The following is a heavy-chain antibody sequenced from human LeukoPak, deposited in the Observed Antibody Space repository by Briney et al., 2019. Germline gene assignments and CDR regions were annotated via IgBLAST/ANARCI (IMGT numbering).Heavy chain of an antibody. CDR3: VRADYDSSGYHFDY. CDR1: GFTFSSYW. CDR2: IDTDGTTT. V-gene: IGHV3-74*01. D-gene: IGHD3-22*01. J-gene: IGHJ4*02. Sequence: GGSLTLSCAASGFTFSSYWMHWVRQAPGKGLLWVSRIDTDGTTTDYGDSVKGRFTVSRDNAKNTVYLQMNSLRAEDTAIYYCVRADYDSSGYHFDYWGQGVLVTVSS.